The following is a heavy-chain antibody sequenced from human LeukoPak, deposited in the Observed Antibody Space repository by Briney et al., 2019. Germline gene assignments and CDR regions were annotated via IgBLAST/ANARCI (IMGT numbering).Heavy chain of an antibody. CDR3: ASTRFNDFWSGPNSDYFDY. D-gene: IGHD3-3*01. CDR1: GGSISSNIYY. Sequence: SETLSLTCTVSGGSISSNIYYWGWIRQPPGKGLEWVWSAYYSGSTYYNPSLKSRVTISVDTSKNQFSLKLSSLTAADTAVYYCASTRFNDFWSGPNSDYFDYWGQGTLVTVSS. J-gene: IGHJ4*02. V-gene: IGHV4-39*01. CDR2: AYYSGST.